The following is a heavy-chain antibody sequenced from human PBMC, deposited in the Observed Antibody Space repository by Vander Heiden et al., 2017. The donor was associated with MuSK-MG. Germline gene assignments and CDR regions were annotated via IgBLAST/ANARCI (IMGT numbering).Heavy chain of an antibody. CDR2: ISSGGSTI. D-gene: IGHD2-15*01. CDR1: GFPFSHYD. Sequence: QVQLVESGGGLVKPGGSLRPSCIPSGFPFSHYDMTWVRQAPGKGLEWVSYISSGGSTIYYADSVTGRFTISRDNARNSLSLQMSSLRAEDTAVYYCARDSRNRGGDTFDIWGQGTMVTVSS. V-gene: IGHV3-11*01. J-gene: IGHJ3*02. CDR3: ARDSRNRGGDTFDI.